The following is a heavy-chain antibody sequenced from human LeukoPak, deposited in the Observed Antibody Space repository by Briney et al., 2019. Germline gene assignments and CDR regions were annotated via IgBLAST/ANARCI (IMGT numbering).Heavy chain of an antibody. CDR2: IYTSGST. CDR1: GGSISSYY. D-gene: IGHD2-2*01. V-gene: IGHV4-4*08. Sequence: PSETLSLTCTVSGGSISSYYWSWIRQPPGKGLEWIGRIYTSGSTNYNPSLKSRVTISVDTSKNQFSLKLSSVTAADTAVYYCARYCSSTSCYSEVFDYWGQGTLVTVSS. J-gene: IGHJ4*02. CDR3: ARYCSSTSCYSEVFDY.